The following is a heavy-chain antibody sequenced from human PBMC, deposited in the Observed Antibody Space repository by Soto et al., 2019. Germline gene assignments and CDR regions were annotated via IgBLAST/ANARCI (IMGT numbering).Heavy chain of an antibody. CDR1: GGSFSGYY. J-gene: IGHJ4*02. D-gene: IGHD2-8*02. CDR2: INHSGST. V-gene: IGHV4-34*01. Sequence: QVQLQQWDAGLLKPSETLSLTCAVYGGSFSGYYWTWIRQPPGTGLEWIGEINHSGSTNYNPSLKSRVTISVDTSKHQFSLKLTSVTAADTAVYYCARDKITGLFDYWGQGTLVTVSS. CDR3: ARDKITGLFDY.